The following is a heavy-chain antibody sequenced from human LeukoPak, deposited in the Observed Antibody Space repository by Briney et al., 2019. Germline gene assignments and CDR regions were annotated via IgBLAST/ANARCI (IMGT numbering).Heavy chain of an antibody. D-gene: IGHD3-10*01. CDR2: IKQDGSEK. CDR1: GFTFSSYA. V-gene: IGHV3-7*01. Sequence: GGSLRLSCAASGFTFSSYAMSWVRQAPGKGLEWVANIKQDGSEKYYVDSVKGRFTISRDNAKNSLYLQMNSLRAEDTAVYYCARDSHPITMVRGRVGDYFDYWGQGTLVTVSS. J-gene: IGHJ4*02. CDR3: ARDSHPITMVRGRVGDYFDY.